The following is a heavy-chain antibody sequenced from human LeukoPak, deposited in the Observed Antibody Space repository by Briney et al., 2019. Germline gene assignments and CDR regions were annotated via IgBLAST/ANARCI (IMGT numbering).Heavy chain of an antibody. CDR2: ISYDGSNK. CDR3: ARGGIEMATIRDLYFDY. D-gene: IGHD5-24*01. V-gene: IGHV3-30*03. J-gene: IGHJ4*02. Sequence: GGSLRLSCAASGFTFSSYGMHWVRQAPGKGLEWVAVISYDGSNKYYADPVKGRFTISRDNSKNTLYLQMNSLRAEDTAVYYCARGGIEMATIRDLYFDYWGQGTLVTVSS. CDR1: GFTFSSYG.